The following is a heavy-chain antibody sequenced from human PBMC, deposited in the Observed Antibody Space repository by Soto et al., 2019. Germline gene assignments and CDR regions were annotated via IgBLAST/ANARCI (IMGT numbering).Heavy chain of an antibody. CDR1: GFTFSSYA. J-gene: IGHJ5*02. V-gene: IGHV3-23*01. CDR2: ISGSGGST. Sequence: PGGSLRLSCAASGFTFSSYAMSWVRQAPGKGLEWVSAISGSGGSTYYADSVKGRFTISRDNSKNTLYPQMNSLRAEDTAVYYCAKDLAEKGSYDWFDPWGQGTLVTVSS. CDR3: AKDLAEKGSYDWFDP. D-gene: IGHD6-19*01.